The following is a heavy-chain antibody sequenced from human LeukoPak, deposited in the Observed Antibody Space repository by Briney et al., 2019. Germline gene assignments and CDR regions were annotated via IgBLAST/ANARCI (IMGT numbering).Heavy chain of an antibody. CDR3: AREPTYSSSWYTSCDY. CDR1: GFTFSSYW. CDR2: ISLSTSSI. D-gene: IGHD6-13*01. J-gene: IGHJ4*02. Sequence: GGSLRLSCAASGFTFSSYWMNWVRQAPGKGLERVSYISLSTSSIYYADSVKGRFTISRDNAKNSLYLQMNSLRVEDTGVYYCAREPTYSSSWYTSCDYWVQGTLVTVSS. V-gene: IGHV3-48*01.